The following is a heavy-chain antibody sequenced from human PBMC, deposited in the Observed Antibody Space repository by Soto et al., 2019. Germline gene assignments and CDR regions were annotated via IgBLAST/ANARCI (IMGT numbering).Heavy chain of an antibody. Sequence: EVQLVESGGGLVQPGGSLRLSCAASGFTFSSYEMHWVRQAPGKGLEWVSYISSSGSTIYYADSVKGRFTISRDNAKNSLYLQMNSLRAEDTAVYYCARDPRYYYDSSGYEPGIDYWGQGTLVTVSS. V-gene: IGHV3-48*03. J-gene: IGHJ4*02. D-gene: IGHD3-22*01. CDR2: ISSSGSTI. CDR1: GFTFSSYE. CDR3: ARDPRYYYDSSGYEPGIDY.